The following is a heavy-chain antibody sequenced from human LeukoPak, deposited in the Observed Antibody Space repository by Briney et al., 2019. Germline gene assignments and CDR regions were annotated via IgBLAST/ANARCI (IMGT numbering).Heavy chain of an antibody. D-gene: IGHD6-19*01. CDR1: GGSISSYY. CDR3: ATGIPVAGRVPNWFDP. CDR2: IYYSGST. J-gene: IGHJ5*02. Sequence: SETLSLTCTVSGGSISSYYWSWIRQPLGKGLEWIGYIYYSGSTNYNPSLKSRVTISVDTSKNQFSLKLSSVTAADTAVYYCATGIPVAGRVPNWFDPWGQGTLVTVSS. V-gene: IGHV4-59*01.